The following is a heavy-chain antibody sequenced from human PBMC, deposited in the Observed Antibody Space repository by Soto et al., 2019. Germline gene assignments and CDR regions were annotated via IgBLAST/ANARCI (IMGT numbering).Heavy chain of an antibody. CDR2: IIPILGIA. CDR1: GGTFSSYT. D-gene: IGHD2-15*01. CDR3: ARDRGRYCSGGSCYSDYYMDV. J-gene: IGHJ6*03. Sequence: VASVKVSCKASGGTFSSYTISWVRQAPGQGLEWMGRIIPILGIANYAQKFQGRVTITADKSTSTAYMELSSLRSEDTAVYYCARDRGRYCSGGSCYSDYYMDVWGKGTTVTVSS. V-gene: IGHV1-69*04.